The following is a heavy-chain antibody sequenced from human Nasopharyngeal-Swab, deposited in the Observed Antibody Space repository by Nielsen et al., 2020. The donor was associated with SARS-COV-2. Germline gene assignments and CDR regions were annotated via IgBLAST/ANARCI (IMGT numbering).Heavy chain of an antibody. CDR2: ISYDGSNK. Sequence: GGSLRLSCAASGFTFSSYGMHWVRQAPGKGLEWVAVISYDGSNKYYVDSVKGRFTISRDNSKNTLYLQMNSLRAEDTAVYYCANGPAGSYWYFDLWGRGTLVTVSS. J-gene: IGHJ2*01. D-gene: IGHD2-15*01. CDR1: GFTFSSYG. CDR3: ANGPAGSYWYFDL. V-gene: IGHV3-30*18.